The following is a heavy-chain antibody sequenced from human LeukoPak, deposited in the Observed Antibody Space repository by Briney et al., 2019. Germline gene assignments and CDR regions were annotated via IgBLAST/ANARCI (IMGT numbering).Heavy chain of an antibody. CDR1: GGSISSGSYY. CDR2: IYTSGST. J-gene: IGHJ4*02. CDR3: AREVTYYGSGSYHKNFDY. D-gene: IGHD3-10*01. Sequence: PSQTLSLTCTVSGGSISSGSYYWSWIRQPAGKGLEWIGRIYTSGSTNYNPSLKSRVTISVDTSKNQFSLKLSSVTAADTAVYYCAREVTYYGSGSYHKNFDYWGQGTLVTVSS. V-gene: IGHV4-61*02.